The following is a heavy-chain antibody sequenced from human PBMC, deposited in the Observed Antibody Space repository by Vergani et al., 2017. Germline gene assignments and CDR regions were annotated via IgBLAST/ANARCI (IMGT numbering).Heavy chain of an antibody. CDR1: GFTFSSYS. Sequence: EVQLVESGGGLVKPGGSLRLSCAASGFTFSSYSMNWVRQTPGKGLEWVANIKQDGSEKYYVDSVKGRFVISRDNAKNSLQLQMNSLRAEDQAVYYCARGDSATTVNRGKYYYYGMDVWGQGTTVTVSS. D-gene: IGHD1-1*01. J-gene: IGHJ6*02. CDR2: IKQDGSEK. V-gene: IGHV3-7*01. CDR3: ARGDSATTVNRGKYYYYGMDV.